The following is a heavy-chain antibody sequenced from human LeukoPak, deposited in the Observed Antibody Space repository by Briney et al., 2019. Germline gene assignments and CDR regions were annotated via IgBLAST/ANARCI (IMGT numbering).Heavy chain of an antibody. V-gene: IGHV3-48*01. CDR2: IDARGGLE. CDR1: GFTFTMFG. J-gene: IGHJ3*02. CDR3: ARTYDFGRGPPGDAFDN. D-gene: IGHD3-3*01. Sequence: PGGSLRLSCAAYGFTFTMFGMNWVRQGQGKGLGWVSYIDARGGLEYYADSVQCRFTISSDDAKDSVFLQMNSLRVDDTAVYYCARTYDFGRGPPGDAFDNWGQGTLVTVPS.